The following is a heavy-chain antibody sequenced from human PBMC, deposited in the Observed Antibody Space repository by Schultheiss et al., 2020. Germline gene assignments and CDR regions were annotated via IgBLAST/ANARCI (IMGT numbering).Heavy chain of an antibody. Sequence: GESLKISCQGTGYSFTSYWIGWVRQMPGKGLEWMGIIYPGDSDTRYSPSFQGQVTISADKSISTAYLQWSSLKASDTAMYYCARSPADYDILTGYYSGYFDYWGQGTLVTVSS. CDR3: ARSPADYDILTGYYSGYFDY. V-gene: IGHV5-51*01. J-gene: IGHJ4*02. CDR2: IYPGDSDT. D-gene: IGHD3-9*01. CDR1: GYSFTSYW.